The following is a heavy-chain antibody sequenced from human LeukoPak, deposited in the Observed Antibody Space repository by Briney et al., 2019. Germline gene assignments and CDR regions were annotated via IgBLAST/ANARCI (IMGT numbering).Heavy chain of an antibody. Sequence: GGSLRLSCAASGFTFSSYSMNWVRQAPGKGLEWVSYISSSSSTIYYADSVKGRFTISRDNAKNSLYLQMNSLRAEDTAVYYCARDQQWLVKEEYFQHWGQGTLATVSS. J-gene: IGHJ1*01. D-gene: IGHD6-19*01. CDR2: ISSSSSTI. V-gene: IGHV3-48*01. CDR1: GFTFSSYS. CDR3: ARDQQWLVKEEYFQH.